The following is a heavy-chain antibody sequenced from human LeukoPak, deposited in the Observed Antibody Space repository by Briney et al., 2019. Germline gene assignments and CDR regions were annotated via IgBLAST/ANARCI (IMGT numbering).Heavy chain of an antibody. D-gene: IGHD1-1*01. CDR3: ARDEATTAIDAFDI. CDR2: IYTSGST. CDR1: GGSISSGSYY. Sequence: SETLSLTCTVSGGSISSGSYYWSWIRKPAGKGLEWIGRIYTSGSTNYNPSLKSRVTISVDTSKNQFSLKLSSVTAADTAVYYCARDEATTAIDAFDIWGQGTMVTVSS. V-gene: IGHV4-61*02. J-gene: IGHJ3*02.